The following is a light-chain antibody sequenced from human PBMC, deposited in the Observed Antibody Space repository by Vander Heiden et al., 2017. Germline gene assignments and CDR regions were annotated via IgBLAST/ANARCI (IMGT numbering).Light chain of an antibody. J-gene: IGKJ5*01. Sequence: DIVMTQSQLSLPVTHGEPASISCRSSQRLQHSNGYNYLDWYQQKPGQSPQLLIYLGSNRASGVPDRFSGSGSGTDFTLKISRVETEDVSVYYCMQALQTPRTFGQGTRLEIK. CDR2: LGS. CDR3: MQALQTPRT. V-gene: IGKV2-28*01. CDR1: QRLQHSNGYNY.